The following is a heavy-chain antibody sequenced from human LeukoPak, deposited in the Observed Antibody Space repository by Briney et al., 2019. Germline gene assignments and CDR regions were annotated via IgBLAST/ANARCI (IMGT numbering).Heavy chain of an antibody. D-gene: IGHD4-17*01. CDR3: ARHTAQSQAGWFDP. CDR1: GYTFRTYW. J-gene: IGHJ5*02. Sequence: GESLKVSCKDSGYTFRTYWVGWVRQMPGKGLEYMGIIFPGTSEVRYGPAFQGQVTISADRSISTAYLQWTSLKASDTAMYYCARHTAQSQAGWFDPWGQGTLVTVSS. CDR2: IFPGTSEV. V-gene: IGHV5-51*01.